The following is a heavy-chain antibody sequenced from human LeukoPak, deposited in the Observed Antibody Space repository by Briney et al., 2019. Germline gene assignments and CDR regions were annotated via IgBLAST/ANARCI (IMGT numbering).Heavy chain of an antibody. CDR3: AKDRVNYYDSSGYPSAPDY. CDR1: GFSFSSYG. Sequence: GGSLRLSCAGSGFSFSSYGMHWVRQAPGKGLEWMTFIRSDGSNKYYADSVKGRFTISRDNSKNTLYLQMNSLRAEDTAVYYCAKDRVNYYDSSGYPSAPDYWGQGTLVTVSS. V-gene: IGHV3-30*02. D-gene: IGHD3-22*01. CDR2: IRSDGSNK. J-gene: IGHJ4*02.